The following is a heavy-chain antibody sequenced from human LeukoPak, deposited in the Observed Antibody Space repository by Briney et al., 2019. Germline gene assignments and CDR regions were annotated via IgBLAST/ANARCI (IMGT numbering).Heavy chain of an antibody. D-gene: IGHD1-26*01. CDR3: AKVLVGATTCFDY. Sequence: PGRSLRLSCAASGFTFDDYAMHWVRQAPGKGLEWVSGISWNSGSIGYADSVKGRFTISRDNAKNSLYLQMNSLRAEDTALYYCAKVLVGATTCFDYWGRGTLVTVSS. V-gene: IGHV3-9*01. CDR2: ISWNSGSI. J-gene: IGHJ4*02. CDR1: GFTFDDYA.